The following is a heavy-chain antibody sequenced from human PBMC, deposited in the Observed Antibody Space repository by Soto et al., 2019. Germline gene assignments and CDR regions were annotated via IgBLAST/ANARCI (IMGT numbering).Heavy chain of an antibody. Sequence: EVKLLESGGGLVQPGGSLRLSCAASGFTFSDYAMSWVRQAPGRGLEWVSGISGSGGTSYANSVKGRFTISRDNSKTTLYLQMSSLRAEDTAMYYCAKGVRSSSCYACFACWGQGTLVTVSS. CDR1: GFTFSDYA. CDR2: ISGSGGT. D-gene: IGHD2-2*01. V-gene: IGHV3-23*01. J-gene: IGHJ4*02. CDR3: AKGVRSSSCYACFAC.